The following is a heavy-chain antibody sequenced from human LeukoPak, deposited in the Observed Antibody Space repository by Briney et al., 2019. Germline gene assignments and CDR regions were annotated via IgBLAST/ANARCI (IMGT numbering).Heavy chain of an antibody. CDR1: RFTVSSYS. CDR2: ISSRSGTI. Sequence: GGSLRLSCAASRFTVSSYSMNWVRQAPGKGLEWVSYISSRSGTIYYADSVKGRFTISRDNAKNSLFLQMNNLRAEDTAVYYCARTPLRFLARSSMGASYFDFWGRGTLVTVSS. J-gene: IGHJ4*02. D-gene: IGHD3-3*01. CDR3: ARTPLRFLARSSMGASYFDF. V-gene: IGHV3-48*01.